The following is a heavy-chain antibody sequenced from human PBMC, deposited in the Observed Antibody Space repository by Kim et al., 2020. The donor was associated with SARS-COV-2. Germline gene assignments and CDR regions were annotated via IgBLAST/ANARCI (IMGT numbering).Heavy chain of an antibody. CDR2: ISAYNGNT. Sequence: ASVKVSCKASGYTFTSYGISWVRQAPGQGLEWMGWISAYNGNTNYAQKLQGRVTMTTDTSTSTAYMELRSLRSDDTAVYYCARDMRIMITFGGVIVPGSVDYWGQGTLVTVSS. CDR3: ARDMRIMITFGGVIVPGSVDY. V-gene: IGHV1-18*01. D-gene: IGHD3-16*02. CDR1: GYTFTSYG. J-gene: IGHJ4*02.